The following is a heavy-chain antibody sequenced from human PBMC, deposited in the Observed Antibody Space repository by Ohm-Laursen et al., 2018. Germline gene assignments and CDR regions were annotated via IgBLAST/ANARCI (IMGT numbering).Heavy chain of an antibody. CDR3: ARVNSNGHWFDP. D-gene: IGHD1-20*01. Sequence: GTLSLTCAVSGGSISSYYWSWIRQPAGKGLEWIGRIYTSGSTNYNPSLKSRVTISVDTSKNQFSLKLSSVTAADTAVYYCARVNSNGHWFDPWGQGTLVTVSS. CDR2: IYTSGST. CDR1: GGSISSYY. V-gene: IGHV4-4*07. J-gene: IGHJ5*02.